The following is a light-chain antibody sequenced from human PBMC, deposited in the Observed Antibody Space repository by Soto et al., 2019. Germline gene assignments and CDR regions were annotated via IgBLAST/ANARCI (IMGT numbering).Light chain of an antibody. V-gene: IGKV3-20*01. CDR3: SHYVYSSYT. Sequence: EIVLTQSPGTLSLSPGERATLSCRASQSIGSSYLAWYQQKPGQAPRLLIYGASSRATDIPDRFSVSGSGTDFTLTISRLDPEDFAVYYWSHYVYSSYTFGQGTKLEIK. CDR1: QSIGSSY. CDR2: GAS. J-gene: IGKJ2*01.